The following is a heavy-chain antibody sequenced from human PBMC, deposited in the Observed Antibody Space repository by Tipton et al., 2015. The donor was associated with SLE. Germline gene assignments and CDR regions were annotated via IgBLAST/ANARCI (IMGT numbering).Heavy chain of an antibody. J-gene: IGHJ4*02. D-gene: IGHD7-27*01. CDR2: IYYSGSP. V-gene: IGHV4-39*06. CDR3: GRPASSNWGSPTRVDY. Sequence: TLSLTCSVSGGSITNSNYFWGWIRQPPGKGLEWIGNIYYSGSPYYNPSLKSRVTISVNTSKNQFPLRLTTVTAADTAVYYCGRPASSNWGSPTRVDYWGQGTLVTVSS. CDR1: GGSITNSNYF.